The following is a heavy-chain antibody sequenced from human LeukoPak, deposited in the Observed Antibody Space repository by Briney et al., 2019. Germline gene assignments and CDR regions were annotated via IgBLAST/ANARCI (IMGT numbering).Heavy chain of an antibody. V-gene: IGHV3-53*01. J-gene: IGHJ2*01. D-gene: IGHD3-10*01. CDR3: ARVGDHYHWYLDV. CDR1: GFTVSTNY. Sequence: GGSLRLSCAASGFTVSTNYMNWVRQAPGRGLEWVSIIYSGESAYYADSVKGRFTVSRDSSKNTLFLQMNALRAEDTAVYYCARVGDHYHWYLDVWGRGTLVTVSS. CDR2: IYSGESA.